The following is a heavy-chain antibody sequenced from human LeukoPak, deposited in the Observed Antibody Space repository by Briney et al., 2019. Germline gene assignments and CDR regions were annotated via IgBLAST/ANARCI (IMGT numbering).Heavy chain of an antibody. CDR3: ARGTYSSSVDY. D-gene: IGHD6-13*01. V-gene: IGHV4-59*01. CDR1: GASIGSYY. Sequence: SESLSLTWTVAGASIGSYYCSWIRQPPGEGREWIGYIYYSGSPNYNPALKSRVTISVATSKNQCSVKLSSVTAADTAVYSCARGTYSSSVDYWGQGTLVTVSS. CDR2: IYYSGSP. J-gene: IGHJ4*02.